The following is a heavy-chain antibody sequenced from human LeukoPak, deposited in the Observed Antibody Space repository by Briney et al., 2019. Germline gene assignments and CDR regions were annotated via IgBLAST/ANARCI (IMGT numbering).Heavy chain of an antibody. CDR3: ARLYYDILTATPEDWYFDL. Sequence: GGSLRLSCAASGFTFSSYSMNWVRQAPGKGLEWVSSISSSSSYIYYADSVKGRFTISRDNAKNSLYLQMNSLRAEDTAVYYCARLYYDILTATPEDWYFDLWGRGTLVTVSS. D-gene: IGHD3-9*01. CDR1: GFTFSSYS. CDR2: ISSSSSYI. V-gene: IGHV3-21*01. J-gene: IGHJ2*01.